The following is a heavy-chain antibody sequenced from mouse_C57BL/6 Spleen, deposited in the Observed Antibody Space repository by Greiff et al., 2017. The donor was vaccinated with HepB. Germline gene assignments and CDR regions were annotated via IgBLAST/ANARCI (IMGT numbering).Heavy chain of an antibody. J-gene: IGHJ1*03. D-gene: IGHD1-1*01. Sequence: EVHLVESGGGLVQPGGSMKLSCAASGFTFSDAWMDWVRQSPEKGLEWVAEIRNKANNHATYYAESVKGRFTISRDDSKSSVYLQMNSLRAEDTGIYYCTRVVAFHWYFDVWGTGTTVTVSS. CDR3: TRVVAFHWYFDV. CDR1: GFTFSDAW. V-gene: IGHV6-6*01. CDR2: IRNKANNHAT.